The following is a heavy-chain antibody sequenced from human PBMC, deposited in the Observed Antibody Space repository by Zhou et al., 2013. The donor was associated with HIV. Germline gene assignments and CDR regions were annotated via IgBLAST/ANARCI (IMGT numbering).Heavy chain of an antibody. CDR1: ESIFFSYA. J-gene: IGHJ6*03. CDR2: IIPFFGNP. CDR3: ARGRITIFGGGYYYYMDV. Sequence: QVQLVQSGAEVRKPGSSVRVSCRPSESIFFSYAITWVRQAPGQGLEWMGRIIPFFGNPNYAQKFQGRVTITTDESTSTAYMELSSLRSEDTAVYYCARGRITIFGGGYYYYMDVWGKGTTVTVSS. D-gene: IGHD3-3*01. V-gene: IGHV1-69*05.